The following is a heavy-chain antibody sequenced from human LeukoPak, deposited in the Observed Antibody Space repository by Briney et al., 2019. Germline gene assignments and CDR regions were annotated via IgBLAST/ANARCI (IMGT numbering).Heavy chain of an antibody. V-gene: IGHV4-39*07. CDR3: AKVGMATDY. D-gene: IGHD5-24*01. CDR1: GGSISSSSYY. J-gene: IGHJ4*02. Sequence: SETLSLTCTVSGGSISSSSYYWGWIRQPPGKRLEWIGSVYYSGSTYYNPSLKSRVTISEDTSKNQFSLKLNSVTAADTAVYYCAKVGMATDYWGQGTLVTVSS. CDR2: VYYSGST.